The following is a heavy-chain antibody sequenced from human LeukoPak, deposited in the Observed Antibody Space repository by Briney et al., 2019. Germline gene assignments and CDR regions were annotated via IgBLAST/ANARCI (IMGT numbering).Heavy chain of an antibody. CDR3: VRDPDDDFWSGPFDY. CDR2: IIPIFGTA. J-gene: IGHJ4*02. V-gene: IGHV1-69*05. Sequence: SVKISCKASGGTFSSYAISWVRQAPGQGLEWMGRIIPIFGTANYAQKFQGRVTITTDESTSTAYMELSSLRSEDTAVYYCVRDPDDDFWSGPFDYWGQGTLVTVSS. D-gene: IGHD3-3*01. CDR1: GGTFSSYA.